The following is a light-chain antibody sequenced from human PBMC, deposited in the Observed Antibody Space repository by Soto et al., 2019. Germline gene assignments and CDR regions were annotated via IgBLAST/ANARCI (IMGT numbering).Light chain of an antibody. CDR3: QRYDSLRT. CDR1: QSVRSNF. CDR2: GAS. V-gene: IGKV3-20*01. Sequence: ELVMTQSPATLSVSPGERATLSCRASQSVRSNFLAWYQQKPGQAPRLLIYGASNRATGIPDRFSGSGSGTDFTLTITRLEPEDFAMYYCQRYDSLRTFGQGTKVDIK. J-gene: IGKJ1*01.